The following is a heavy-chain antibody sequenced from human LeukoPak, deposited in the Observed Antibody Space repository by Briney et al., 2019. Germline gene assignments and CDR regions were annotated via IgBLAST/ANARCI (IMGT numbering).Heavy chain of an antibody. CDR1: GFTFSSYS. D-gene: IGHD3-16*01. J-gene: IGHJ6*02. CDR2: ISSSSSYI. Sequence: GGSLRLSCAASGFTFSSYSMNWVRQAPGKGLEWVSSISSSSSYIYYADSVKGRFTISRDNAKNSLYLQMNSLRAGDTAVYYCARDWGYYYYGMDVWGQGTTVTVSS. CDR3: ARDWGYYYYGMDV. V-gene: IGHV3-21*01.